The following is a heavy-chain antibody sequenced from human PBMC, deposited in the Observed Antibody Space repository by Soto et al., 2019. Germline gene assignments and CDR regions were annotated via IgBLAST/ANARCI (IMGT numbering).Heavy chain of an antibody. CDR3: DRGEAGTYYYYGMDV. Sequence: EGSLRLSCSASGFTFSSYAMHWVRQAPGKGLEYVSAISSNGGSTYYADSVKGRFTISRDNSKNTLYLQMSSLRAEDTAVYYCDRGEAGTYYYYGMDVWGQGTTVTVSS. V-gene: IGHV3-64D*08. CDR1: GFTFSSYA. CDR2: ISSNGGST. J-gene: IGHJ6*02. D-gene: IGHD6-19*01.